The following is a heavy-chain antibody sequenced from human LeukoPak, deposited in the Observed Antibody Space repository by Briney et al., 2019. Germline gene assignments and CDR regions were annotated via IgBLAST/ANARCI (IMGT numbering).Heavy chain of an antibody. V-gene: IGHV4-59*08. Sequence: LDTLSLTRMVSGGSIRPCDGRWSRQPRGTELEWIRYIYSSGTANYNPSLKSRVTISVDASKNHFSLKLSSVTAADTAVYYCARMGGYSGYAPRWGQGALVSVCS. J-gene: IGHJ4*02. D-gene: IGHD5-12*01. CDR1: GGSIRPCD. CDR3: ARMGGYSGYAPR. CDR2: IYSSGTA.